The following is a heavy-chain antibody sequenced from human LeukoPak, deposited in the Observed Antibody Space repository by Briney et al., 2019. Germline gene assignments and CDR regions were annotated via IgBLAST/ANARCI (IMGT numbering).Heavy chain of an antibody. Sequence: SVKVSCKAYGGTFSSYASSWVRQAPGQGLEWMGGIIPIFGTANYAQKFQGRVTITTDESTSTAYMELSSLRSEDTAVYYCARERLNDYGDYSYFDYWGQGTLVTVSS. V-gene: IGHV1-69*05. J-gene: IGHJ4*02. D-gene: IGHD4-17*01. CDR1: GGTFSSYA. CDR3: ARERLNDYGDYSYFDY. CDR2: IIPIFGTA.